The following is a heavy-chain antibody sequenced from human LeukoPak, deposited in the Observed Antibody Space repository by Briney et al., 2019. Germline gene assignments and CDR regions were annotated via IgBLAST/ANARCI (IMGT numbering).Heavy chain of an antibody. V-gene: IGHV3-30*04. CDR2: ISYDGSNK. CDR3: ATGSSGKS. CDR1: GFTFSSYA. J-gene: IGHJ4*02. D-gene: IGHD3-22*01. Sequence: PGRSLRLSCAASGFTFSSYAMHWVRQAPGKGLEWVAVISYDGSNKYYADSVKGRFTISRDNSKNTLYLQMNSLRAEDTAVYYCATGSSGKSWGQGTLVTVSS.